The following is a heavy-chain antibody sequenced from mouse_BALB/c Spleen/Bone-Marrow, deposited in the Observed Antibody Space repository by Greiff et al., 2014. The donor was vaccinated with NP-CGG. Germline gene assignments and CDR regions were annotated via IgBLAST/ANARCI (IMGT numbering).Heavy chain of an antibody. CDR2: IDPANGNT. J-gene: IGHJ2*01. CDR3: ARYRLGTYFDY. CDR1: GFNIKDTY. D-gene: IGHD2-14*01. Sequence: EVKLVESGAELVKPGASVKLSCTASGFNIKDTYMHWVRQRPEQGLEWIGRIDPANGNTKYDPKFQGKATITADTSSSTAYLQLSSLTSEDTAVYYCARYRLGTYFDYWGQGTTLTVSS. V-gene: IGHV14-3*02.